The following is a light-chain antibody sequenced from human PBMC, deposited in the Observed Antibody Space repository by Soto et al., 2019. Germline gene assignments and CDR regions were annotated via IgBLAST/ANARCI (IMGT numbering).Light chain of an antibody. CDR1: SSDVGAYNY. Sequence: QSALAQPASVSGSPGQSIAISCTGTSSDVGAYNYVSWYQQHPGQAPKLIIYGVNNRPSGVSNRFSGSKSGNTASLTISGLQAEDEADYYCSSHTTSSTPVFGTGTKVTVL. CDR2: GVN. V-gene: IGLV2-14*01. J-gene: IGLJ1*01. CDR3: SSHTTSSTPV.